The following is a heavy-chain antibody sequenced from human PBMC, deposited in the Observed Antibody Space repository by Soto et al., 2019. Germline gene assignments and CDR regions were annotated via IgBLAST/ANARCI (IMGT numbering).Heavy chain of an antibody. CDR3: ATTTGSDYFDY. CDR1: GFTFSSYW. Sequence: PGGSLRLSCAASGFTFSSYWVSWVRQAPGKGLEWVANIKQDGSEKYYVDSVKGRFTISRDNAKNSLYLQMNSLRAEDTAVYYCATTTGSDYFDYWGQGTLVTVSS. CDR2: IKQDGSEK. J-gene: IGHJ4*02. V-gene: IGHV3-7*01. D-gene: IGHD6-19*01.